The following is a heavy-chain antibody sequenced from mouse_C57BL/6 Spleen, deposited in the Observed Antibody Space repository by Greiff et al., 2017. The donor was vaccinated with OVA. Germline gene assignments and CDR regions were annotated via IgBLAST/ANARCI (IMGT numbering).Heavy chain of an antibody. Sequence: QVQLQQPGAELVKPGASVKMSCKASGYTFTSYWITWVKQRPGQGLEWIGDIYPGSGSTNYNEKFKSKATLTVDTSSSTAYMQLSSLTSEDSAVYYCATLFITTVEEDYAMDYWGQGTSVTVSS. CDR2: IYPGSGST. J-gene: IGHJ4*01. D-gene: IGHD1-1*01. V-gene: IGHV1-55*01. CDR3: ATLFITTVEEDYAMDY. CDR1: GYTFTSYW.